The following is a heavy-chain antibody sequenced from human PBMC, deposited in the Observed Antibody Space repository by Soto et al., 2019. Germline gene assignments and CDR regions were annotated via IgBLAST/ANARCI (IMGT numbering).Heavy chain of an antibody. CDR3: ASVYCSSTSCPYYYYSYMDV. D-gene: IGHD2-2*01. CDR2: ISSSSSTI. CDR1: GFTFSSYS. J-gene: IGHJ6*03. V-gene: IGHV3-48*01. Sequence: EVQLVESGGGLVQPGGSLRLSCAASGFTFSSYSMNWVRQAPGKGLEWVSYISSSSSTIYYADSVKGRFTISRDNAKNSLYLKMNSLRAEDTAVYYCASVYCSSTSCPYYYYSYMDVWGKGTTVTVS.